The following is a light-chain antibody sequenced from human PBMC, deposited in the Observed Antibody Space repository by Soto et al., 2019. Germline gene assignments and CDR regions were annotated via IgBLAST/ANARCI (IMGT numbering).Light chain of an antibody. J-gene: IGKJ1*01. V-gene: IGKV3-20*01. CDR3: RHYANSVWT. CDR1: QSVSNTN. CDR2: DAS. Sequence: EIVLTQSPGTLSLSPGERATLSCRASQSVSNTNLVWYQQKRGQAPRLLIYDASSRGTGVPDRFRGSGSGTDFTLTINRLEPEDFAVYFCRHYANSVWTFGQGTKV.